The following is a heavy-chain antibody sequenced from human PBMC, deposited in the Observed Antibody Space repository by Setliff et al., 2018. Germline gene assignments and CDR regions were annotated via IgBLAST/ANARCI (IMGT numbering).Heavy chain of an antibody. Sequence: GGSLRLSCAASGFSFSSYTMNWVRQAPGKGLEWISSIGGSSNTIFYADSVKGRFTISRDNANNSMSLQMNSLRAEDSGVYYCTRALAEGSPAYWGQGTLVTVSS. CDR3: TRALAEGSPAY. D-gene: IGHD2-15*01. CDR1: GFSFSSYT. CDR2: IGGSSNTI. J-gene: IGHJ4*02. V-gene: IGHV3-48*04.